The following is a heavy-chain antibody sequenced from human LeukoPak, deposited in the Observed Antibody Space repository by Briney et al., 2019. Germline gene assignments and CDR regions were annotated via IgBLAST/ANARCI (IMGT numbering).Heavy chain of an antibody. CDR1: GGSISSGAYY. V-gene: IGHV4-39*01. J-gene: IGHJ5*02. Sequence: PSQTLSLTCTVSGGSISSGAYYWGWLRQPPGKGLEWIGSIYHSGTTYYNPSLKSRVTISVDTSKNQFSLKLSSVTAADTAVYYCARQAMATKRATFWFDPWGQGTLVTVSS. CDR2: IYHSGTT. D-gene: IGHD5-24*01. CDR3: ARQAMATKRATFWFDP.